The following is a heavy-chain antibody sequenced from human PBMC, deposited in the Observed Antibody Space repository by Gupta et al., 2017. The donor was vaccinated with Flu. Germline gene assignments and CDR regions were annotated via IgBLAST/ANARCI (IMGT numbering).Heavy chain of an antibody. Sequence: GIFYWTWIRQPPGKGLEWIGYIYYTGSSNFNPSLKSRVSMSVDTAKNHFSLRLTSVTAADTAVYYCARDRVAPYGMDVWGQGTTVTVS. V-gene: IGHV4-61*03. D-gene: IGHD5-12*01. CDR1: GIFY. J-gene: IGHJ6*02. CDR2: IYYTGSS. CDR3: ARDRVAPYGMDV.